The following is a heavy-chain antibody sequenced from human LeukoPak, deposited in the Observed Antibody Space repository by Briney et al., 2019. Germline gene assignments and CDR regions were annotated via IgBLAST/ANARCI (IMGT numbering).Heavy chain of an antibody. Sequence: SQTLSLTCTVSGGSISSGSYYWSWIRQPAGKGLEWIGRIYTSGSTNYNPSLKSRVTISVDTSKNQFSLKLSSVTAADTAVYYCARGTNLGYYDSSGYYYFDYWGQGTLVTVSS. CDR2: IYTSGST. D-gene: IGHD3-22*01. CDR3: ARGTNLGYYDSSGYYYFDY. V-gene: IGHV4-61*02. CDR1: GGSISSGSYY. J-gene: IGHJ4*02.